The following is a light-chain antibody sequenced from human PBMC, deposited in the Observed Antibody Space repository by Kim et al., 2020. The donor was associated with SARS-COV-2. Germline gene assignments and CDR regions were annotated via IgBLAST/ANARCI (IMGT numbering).Light chain of an antibody. CDR3: QQRSNWPPLYT. Sequence: EIVLTQSPATLSLSPGERATLSCRASQSVSSFLAWYQQKPGQAPRLLIYDASKRATGIPARFSGSGSGTDFTLTISSLEPEDFAVYYCQQRSNWPPLYTFGQGTKLEI. V-gene: IGKV3-11*01. CDR2: DAS. CDR1: QSVSSF. J-gene: IGKJ2*01.